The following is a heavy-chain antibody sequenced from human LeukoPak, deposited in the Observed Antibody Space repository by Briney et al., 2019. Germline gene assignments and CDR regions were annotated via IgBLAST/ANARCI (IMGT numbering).Heavy chain of an antibody. CDR2: INPNSGGT. V-gene: IGHV1-2*02. J-gene: IGHJ4*02. D-gene: IGHD3-22*01. CDR1: GYTFTGYY. Sequence: GASVKVSCKASGYTFTGYYMHWVRQAPGQGLEWMGWINPNSGGTNYAQKFQGRVTMTRDTSISTAYMELSRLRSDDTAVYYCARDLRDSSGYGGPMDYWGQGTLVTVSS. CDR3: ARDLRDSSGYGGPMDY.